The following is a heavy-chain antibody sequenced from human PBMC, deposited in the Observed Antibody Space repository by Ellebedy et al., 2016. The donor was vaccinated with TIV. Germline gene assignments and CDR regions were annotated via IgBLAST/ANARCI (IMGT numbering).Heavy chain of an antibody. CDR3: TRDLTNIVSGDY. CDR2: INPSGGST. D-gene: IGHD5/OR15-5a*01. V-gene: IGHV1-46*01. J-gene: IGHJ4*02. CDR1: GYTFT. Sequence: AASVKVSCKASGYTFTMHWVRQAPGQGLEWMGIINPSGGSTNYAQKFQGRVTMTRDTSTSTVYMELSSLRSDDTAVYYCTRDLTNIVSGDYWGQGTLVTVSS.